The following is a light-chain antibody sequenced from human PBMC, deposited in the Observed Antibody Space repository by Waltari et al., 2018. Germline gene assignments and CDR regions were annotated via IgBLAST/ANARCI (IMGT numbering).Light chain of an antibody. J-gene: IGKJ2*01. Sequence: EIVLTQSPATLSLSPGDTATLSCRASQSVGSYLAWYQKRPGQPPRLLIYAASNRATGVPARFRGSGSGTDFTLTISSLEAEDFAVYYCQQRSNWTPHTFGQGARLEIK. CDR1: QSVGSY. CDR3: QQRSNWTPHT. V-gene: IGKV3-11*01. CDR2: AAS.